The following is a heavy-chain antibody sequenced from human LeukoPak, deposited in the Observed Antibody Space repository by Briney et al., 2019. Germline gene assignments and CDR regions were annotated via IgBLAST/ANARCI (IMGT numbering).Heavy chain of an antibody. Sequence: GGSLRLSCAASGFTFSSSAIRWVRQSSGKGLEWVGQIDKKDKGYATATAYAASVKGRFTISRDDSINTAYLQMKSLKTEDTALYYCTRDRGTYNSFDSWGQGTLVTVSS. CDR2: IDKKDKGYATAT. V-gene: IGHV3-73*01. CDR3: TRDRGTYNSFDS. D-gene: IGHD3-16*01. J-gene: IGHJ5*01. CDR1: GFTFSSSA.